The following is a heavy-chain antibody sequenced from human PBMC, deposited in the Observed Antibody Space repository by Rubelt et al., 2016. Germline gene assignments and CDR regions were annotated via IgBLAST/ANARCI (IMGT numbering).Heavy chain of an antibody. CDR1: GGTFSSYA. V-gene: IGHV1-69*04. CDR2: IIPILGIA. CDR3: ARSRLHGYYGSSSYDDVAI. J-gene: IGHJ3*02. D-gene: IGHD3-22*01. Sequence: GAEVKKPGSSVKVSCKASGGTFSSYAISWVRQAPGQGLEWMGRIIPILGIANYAQKFQGRVTITADKSTSTAYMELSSLRSEDTAVYYCARSRLHGYYGSSSYDDVAIWGQGKMASVPS.